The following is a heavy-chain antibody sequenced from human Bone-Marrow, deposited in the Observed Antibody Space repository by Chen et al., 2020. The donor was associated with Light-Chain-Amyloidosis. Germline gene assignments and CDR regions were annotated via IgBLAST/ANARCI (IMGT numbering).Heavy chain of an antibody. V-gene: IGHV3-23*01. CDR3: ATRGQSGYAQSYKGIDV. Sequence: EVQLLESGGGLAQPGGALRLSCAASGFPFSDYAMSWVRQAPGKGLEWVSTLGPRGLTTFYADSVKGRFTISRDNSMNTLFLQVXXXXXXXXXXYYCATRGQSGYAQSYKGIDVWGQGTTVTVA. CDR1: GFPFSDYA. D-gene: IGHD5-12*01. CDR2: LGPRGLTT. J-gene: IGHJ6*02.